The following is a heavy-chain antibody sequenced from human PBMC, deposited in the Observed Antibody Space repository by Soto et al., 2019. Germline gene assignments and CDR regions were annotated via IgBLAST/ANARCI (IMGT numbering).Heavy chain of an antibody. CDR3: ARQPLYCGTTTCAYFDS. J-gene: IGHJ4*02. V-gene: IGHV4-39*01. CDR1: DGSISNTSYF. CDR2: ISYRGTT. D-gene: IGHD2-2*01. Sequence: QLQLQESGPGLVKPSETLSLTCRVSDGSISNTSYFWGWIRQPPRKGLEWIGSISYRGTTYSNPSLKSRVTLSVDTSKKQFSLRLTSVTAADTAVYFCARQPLYCGTTTCAYFDSWGQGTLVTVSS.